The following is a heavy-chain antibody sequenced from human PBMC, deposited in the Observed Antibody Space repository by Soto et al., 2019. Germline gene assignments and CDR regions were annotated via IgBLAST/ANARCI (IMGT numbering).Heavy chain of an antibody. J-gene: IGHJ5*02. CDR2: IYYSGST. CDR1: GGSISSYY. V-gene: IGHV4-59*01. CDR3: ARDPSADGWFDP. Sequence: SETLSLTCTVSGGSISSYYWSWIRQPPGKGLEWIGYIYYSGSTNYNPSLKSRVTISVDTSKNQFSLKLSSVTAADTAVYYCARDPSADGWFDPWGQGTLVTVSS. D-gene: IGHD6-13*01.